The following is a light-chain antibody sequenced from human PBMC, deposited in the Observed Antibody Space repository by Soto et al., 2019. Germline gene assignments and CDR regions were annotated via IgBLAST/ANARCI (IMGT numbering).Light chain of an antibody. Sequence: DIQMTQSPSTLSASVGDRVTITCRASQSISSWLAWYQQKPGKAPKLLIYKASTLQTGVPSRFSGSGSGTEFTLTISSLQPDDFATYYCQHYNGYSWTFGQGTK. CDR2: KAS. V-gene: IGKV1-5*03. CDR1: QSISSW. J-gene: IGKJ1*01. CDR3: QHYNGYSWT.